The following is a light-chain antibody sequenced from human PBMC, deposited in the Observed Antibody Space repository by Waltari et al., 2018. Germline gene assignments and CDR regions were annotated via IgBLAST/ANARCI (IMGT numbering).Light chain of an antibody. J-gene: IGLJ3*02. Sequence: QSVLTQAPSVSAAPGQKVTISCAGSSSNIGNRYVSWYQQFPGTAPKLLIYDNDKRPSGIPDRFSASKSGTSATLDITGLQTGDEANYYCETWDTSLSAWVFGGGTKLTV. V-gene: IGLV1-51*01. CDR3: ETWDTSLSAWV. CDR2: DND. CDR1: SSNIGNRY.